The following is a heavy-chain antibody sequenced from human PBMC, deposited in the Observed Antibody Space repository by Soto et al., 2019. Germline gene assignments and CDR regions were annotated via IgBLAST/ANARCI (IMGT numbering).Heavy chain of an antibody. J-gene: IGHJ4*02. CDR1: GGSFSGYY. V-gene: IGHV4-34*01. D-gene: IGHD1-7*01. CDR3: ARGGITGTTTPFDC. Sequence: SETLSLTCAVYGGSFSGYYWSWIRQPPGKGLEWIGEINHSGSTNYSPSLKSRVTISVDTSKNQFSLKLSSVTAADTAVYYCARGGITGTTTPFDCWGQGTPVTVSS. CDR2: INHSGST.